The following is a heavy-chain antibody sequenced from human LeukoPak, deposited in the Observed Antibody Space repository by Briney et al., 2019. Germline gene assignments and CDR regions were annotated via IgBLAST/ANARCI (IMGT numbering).Heavy chain of an antibody. CDR2: INIDGSTS. J-gene: IGHJ4*02. D-gene: IGHD5-24*01. V-gene: IGHV3-74*01. Sequence: GGSLRLSCAASGFTFSSYWMHWVRQAPGKGLVWVSRINIDGSTSNYADSVKGRFTISRDNAKNAVYLQMNSLRVEDTAVYYCARASALATPPFGYWGQVTLVTVSS. CDR1: GFTFSSYW. CDR3: ARASALATPPFGY.